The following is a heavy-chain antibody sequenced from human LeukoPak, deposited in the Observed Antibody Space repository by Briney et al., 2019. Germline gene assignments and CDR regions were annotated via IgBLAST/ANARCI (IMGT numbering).Heavy chain of an antibody. CDR1: GFTFTTYA. Sequence: GGSLRLSCAASGFTFTTYAMSWVRQAPGKGLEWVSGISGSGDNTYYADSVKGRFTISRDNSKNTLYVQVNSLGTEDTAAYYCAKGSYYDSSGSFYFDYWGQGTLVTVSS. D-gene: IGHD3-22*01. V-gene: IGHV3-23*01. CDR2: ISGSGDNT. J-gene: IGHJ4*02. CDR3: AKGSYYDSSGSFYFDY.